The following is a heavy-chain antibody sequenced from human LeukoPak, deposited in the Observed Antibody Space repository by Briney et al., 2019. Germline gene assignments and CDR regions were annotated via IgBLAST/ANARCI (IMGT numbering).Heavy chain of an antibody. D-gene: IGHD3-10*01. CDR1: GFTFSDYS. CDR3: AREGSGRPMDY. J-gene: IGHJ4*02. V-gene: IGHV3-48*04. Sequence: GGSLRLSYAVSGFTFSDYSMNWVRQAPGKGLEWVSYIDSSGGTIYYADSVKGRFTISRDNAKKSLYLQMNSLRAEDTAVYYCAREGSGRPMDYWGQGTLVTVSS. CDR2: IDSSGGTI.